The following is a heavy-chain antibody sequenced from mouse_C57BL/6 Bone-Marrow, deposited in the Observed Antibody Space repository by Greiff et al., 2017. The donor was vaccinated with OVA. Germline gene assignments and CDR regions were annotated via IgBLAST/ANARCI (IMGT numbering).Heavy chain of an antibody. V-gene: IGHV1-81*01. J-gene: IGHJ2*01. Sequence: QVQLQQSGAELARPGASVKLSCKASGYTFTSYGISWVKQRTGQGLEWIGEIYPRSGNTYYNEKFKGKATLTADKSSSTAYIELRSLSSDDSAVYFCARSGGLGRYFDYWGQGTTLTVSS. CDR3: ARSGGLGRYFDY. CDR2: IYPRSGNT. D-gene: IGHD4-1*01. CDR1: GYTFTSYG.